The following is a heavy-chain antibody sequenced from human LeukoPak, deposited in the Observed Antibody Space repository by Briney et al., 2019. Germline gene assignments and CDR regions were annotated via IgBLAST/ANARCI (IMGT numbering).Heavy chain of an antibody. D-gene: IGHD2-2*01. Sequence: SETLSLTCTVSGGSVSSGSYYWSWIRQPPGKGLEWIGYIYYSGSTNYNPSLKSRVTISADTSKNQFSLKLSSVTAADTAVYYCARVSVVVPAAREHWGQGTLVTVSS. CDR3: ARVSVVVPAAREH. CDR2: IYYSGST. CDR1: GGSVSSGSYY. V-gene: IGHV4-61*01. J-gene: IGHJ4*02.